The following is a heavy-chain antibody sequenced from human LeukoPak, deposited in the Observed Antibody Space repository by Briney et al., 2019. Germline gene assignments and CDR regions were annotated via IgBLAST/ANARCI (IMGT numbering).Heavy chain of an antibody. V-gene: IGHV3-21*01. CDR3: ARTYYYDSSGYYSEYYFDY. D-gene: IGHD3-22*01. CDR2: ISSSSSYI. CDR1: GFTFSSYS. J-gene: IGHJ4*02. Sequence: GGSLRLSCAASGFTFSSYSMNWVRQAPGKGLEWVSSISSSSSYIYYADSVTGRFTISRDNAKNSLYLQMNSLRAEDTAVYYCARTYYYDSSGYYSEYYFDYWGQGTLVTVSS.